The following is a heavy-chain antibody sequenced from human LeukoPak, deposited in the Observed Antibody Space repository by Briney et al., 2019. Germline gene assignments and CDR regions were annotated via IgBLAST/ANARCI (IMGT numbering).Heavy chain of an antibody. J-gene: IGHJ6*03. CDR1: GGSISSYY. Sequence: RTSETLSLTCTVSGGSISSYYWSWIRQPAGKGLEWIGRIYTSGSTNYNPSLKSRVTMSVDTSKNQFSLKLSSVTAADTAVYYCASGSVRYDFWSGYYKPYYMDVWGKGTTVTVSS. V-gene: IGHV4-4*07. CDR2: IYTSGST. D-gene: IGHD3-3*01. CDR3: ASGSVRYDFWSGYYKPYYMDV.